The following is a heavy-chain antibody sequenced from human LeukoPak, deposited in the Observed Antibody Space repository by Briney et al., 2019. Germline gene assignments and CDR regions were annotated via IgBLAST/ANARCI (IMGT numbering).Heavy chain of an antibody. CDR2: INYSGNT. D-gene: IGHD5-12*01. CDR1: GGSISSSSYF. V-gene: IGHV4-39*01. CDR3: AKSNGYGLIDY. J-gene: IGHJ4*02. Sequence: SETLSLTCTVSGGSISSSSYFWGWIRQPPGKGLEWIGSINYSGNTNYNPSLKSRVTMYIDTSKNQFFLKLSSVTAADTAMYYCAKSNGYGLIDYWGQGTLVTVSS.